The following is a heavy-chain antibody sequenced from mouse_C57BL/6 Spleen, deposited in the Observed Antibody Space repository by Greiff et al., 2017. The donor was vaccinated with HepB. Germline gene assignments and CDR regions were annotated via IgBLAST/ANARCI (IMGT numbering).Heavy chain of an antibody. J-gene: IGHJ4*01. CDR3: AKSKGSLYSSTAMDY. V-gene: IGHV1-64*01. D-gene: IGHD1-1*01. CDR2: IHPNSGST. CDR1: GYTFTSYW. Sequence: QVQLKQPGAELVKPGASVKLSCKASGYTFTSYWMHWVKQRPGQGLEWIGMIHPNSGSTNYNEKFKSKATLTVNKSASTAYIQLSSLTSEDSAVYSGAKSKGSLYSSTAMDYWGQGTSVTVSS.